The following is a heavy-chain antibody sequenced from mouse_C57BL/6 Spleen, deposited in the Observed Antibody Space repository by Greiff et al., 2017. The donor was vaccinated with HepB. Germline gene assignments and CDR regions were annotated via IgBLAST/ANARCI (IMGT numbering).Heavy chain of an antibody. CDR1: GFNIKDDY. V-gene: IGHV14-4*01. CDR2: IDPENGDT. J-gene: IGHJ2*01. CDR3: TLITTVVARFDY. D-gene: IGHD1-1*01. Sequence: EVKLQESGAELVRPGASVKLSCTASGFNIKDDYMHWVKQRPEQGLEWIGWIDPENGDTEYASKFQGKATITADTSSNTAYLQLSSLTSEDTAVYYCTLITTVVARFDYWGQGTTLTVSS.